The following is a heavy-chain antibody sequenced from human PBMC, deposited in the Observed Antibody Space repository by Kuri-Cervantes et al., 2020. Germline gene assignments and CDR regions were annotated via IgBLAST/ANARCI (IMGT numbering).Heavy chain of an antibody. J-gene: IGHJ4*02. CDR2: IYISGST. CDR3: ARWSDCSGGSCYEGGVFDY. CDR1: GGSITSYY. Sequence: SETLSLTCTVSGGSITSYYWSWIRQPAGKGLEWIGRIYISGSTNSNPSLKSRVTMSVDTSKNQFSLKLSSVTAADTAVYYCARWSDCSGGSCYEGGVFDYWGQGTLVTVSS. D-gene: IGHD2-15*01. V-gene: IGHV4-4*07.